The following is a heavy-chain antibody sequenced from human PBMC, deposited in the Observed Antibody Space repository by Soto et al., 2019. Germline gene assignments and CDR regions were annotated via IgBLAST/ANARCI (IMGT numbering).Heavy chain of an antibody. D-gene: IGHD3-22*01. CDR2: INPNSGGT. CDR3: ARSYYDSSGFSNDAFDI. J-gene: IGHJ3*02. CDR1: GGTFSSYA. Sequence: ASVKVSCKASGGTFSSYAISWVRQAPGQGLEWMGWINPNSGGTNYAQKFQGWVTMTRDTSISTAYMELSRLRSDDTAVYYCARSYYDSSGFSNDAFDIWGQGTMVTVSS. V-gene: IGHV1-2*04.